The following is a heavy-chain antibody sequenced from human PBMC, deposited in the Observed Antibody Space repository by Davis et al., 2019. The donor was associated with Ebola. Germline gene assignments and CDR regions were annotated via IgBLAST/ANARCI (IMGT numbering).Heavy chain of an antibody. Sequence: ASVKVSCKASGYTFTSYGISWVRQAPGQGLEWMGWISAYNGNTNYAQKLQGRVTMTTDTSTSTAYMELRSLRSDDTAVYYCARDALVRFLEWLDIIETNWFDPWGQGTLVTVSS. CDR2: ISAYNGNT. J-gene: IGHJ5*02. V-gene: IGHV1-18*01. D-gene: IGHD3-3*01. CDR1: GYTFTSYG. CDR3: ARDALVRFLEWLDIIETNWFDP.